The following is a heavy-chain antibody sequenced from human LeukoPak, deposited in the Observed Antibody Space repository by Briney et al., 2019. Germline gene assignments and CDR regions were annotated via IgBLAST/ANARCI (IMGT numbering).Heavy chain of an antibody. D-gene: IGHD1-26*01. V-gene: IGHV1-8*02. CDR3: ARGGYSGSFY. CDR2: MNPNSGNT. Sequence: ASVKVSCKASGYTFTGYYMHWVRQAPGQGLEWMGWMNPNSGNTGYAQKFQGRVTMTRNTSISTAYMELSSLRSEDTAVYYCARGGYSGSFYWGQGTLVTVSS. J-gene: IGHJ4*02. CDR1: GYTFTGYY.